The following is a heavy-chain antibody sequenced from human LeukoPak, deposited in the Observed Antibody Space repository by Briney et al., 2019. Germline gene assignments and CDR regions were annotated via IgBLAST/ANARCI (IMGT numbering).Heavy chain of an antibody. D-gene: IGHD2-8*01. Sequence: GASVKVSCKASGYTFTGYYMHWVRQAPGQGLEWMGWINPNSGGTNYAQKFQGRATMTRDTSISTAYMELSRLRSDDTAVYYCARDPNGVDAFDIWGQGTIVTVSS. CDR3: ARDPNGVDAFDI. CDR1: GYTFTGYY. J-gene: IGHJ3*02. V-gene: IGHV1-2*02. CDR2: INPNSGGT.